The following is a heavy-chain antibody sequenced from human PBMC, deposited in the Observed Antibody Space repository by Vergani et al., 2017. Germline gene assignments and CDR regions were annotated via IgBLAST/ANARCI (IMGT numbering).Heavy chain of an antibody. Sequence: EVQLVESGGVVVQPWGSLRLSCAASGFTFDDYAMHWVRQAPGKGLEWVSLISWDGGSTYYADSVKGRFTISRDNSKNSLYLQMNSLRAEDTALYYCAVGAAAGNFDYWGQGTLVTVSS. CDR3: AVGAAAGNFDY. J-gene: IGHJ4*02. CDR2: ISWDGGST. CDR1: GFTFDDYA. V-gene: IGHV3-43D*04. D-gene: IGHD6-13*01.